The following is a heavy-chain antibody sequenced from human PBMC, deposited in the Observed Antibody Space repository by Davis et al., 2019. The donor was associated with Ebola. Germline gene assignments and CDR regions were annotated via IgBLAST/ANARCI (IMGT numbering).Heavy chain of an antibody. D-gene: IGHD1-26*01. CDR3: AKDTSNIWFDI. Sequence: GESLKISCAASGFSFSGYTMNWVRQAPGKGLEWVASVSTNSLYIYYADSVKGRFTISRDNAKRSLYLHMNSLRVEDTAIYYCAKDTSNIWFDIWGQGTNVTVSS. V-gene: IGHV3-21*04. CDR2: VSTNSLYI. J-gene: IGHJ3*02. CDR1: GFSFSGYT.